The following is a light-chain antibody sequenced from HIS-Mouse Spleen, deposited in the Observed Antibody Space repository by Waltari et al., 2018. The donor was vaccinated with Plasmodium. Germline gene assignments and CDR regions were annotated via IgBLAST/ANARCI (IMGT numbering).Light chain of an antibody. J-gene: IGKJ1*01. Sequence: DLQMTQSPSTLSASVGERVTITCRASQSISSRLAWYQQKPGKAPKLLIYKASSLESGVPSRFSGSGSGTEFTLTISSLQPDDFATYYCQQYNSYSWTFGQGTKVEIK. V-gene: IGKV1-5*03. CDR1: QSISSR. CDR3: QQYNSYSWT. CDR2: KAS.